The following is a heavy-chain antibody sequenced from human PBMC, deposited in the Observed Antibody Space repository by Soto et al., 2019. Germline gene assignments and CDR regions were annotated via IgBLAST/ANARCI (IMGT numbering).Heavy chain of an antibody. CDR2: ISSHGRDI. V-gene: IGHV3-21*06. D-gene: IGHD6-19*01. Sequence: GGSLRHSCEASGFTFTSDSMTWVRQAPGKGLEWVSSISSHGRDIFYADSVKGRFTISRDNAKDSLHLQMNSLTGEDSAVYYCARGAALAGKLDLWGQGTLVTVSS. CDR3: ARGAALAGKLDL. CDR1: GFTFTSDS. J-gene: IGHJ4*02.